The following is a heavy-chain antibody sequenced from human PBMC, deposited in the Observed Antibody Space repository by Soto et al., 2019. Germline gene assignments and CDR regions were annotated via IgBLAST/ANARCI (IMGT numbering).Heavy chain of an antibody. Sequence: SETLSLTCTVSGGSISSYYWSWIRQPPGKGLEWIGYIYYSGSTNYNPSLKSRVTISVDTSKNQFSLKLSSVTAADTAVYYCARHPKLHYGSGSYLSVGYYYYMDVWGKGTTVTVSS. D-gene: IGHD3-10*01. CDR1: GGSISSYY. V-gene: IGHV4-59*08. CDR3: ARHPKLHYGSGSYLSVGYYYYMDV. CDR2: IYYSGST. J-gene: IGHJ6*03.